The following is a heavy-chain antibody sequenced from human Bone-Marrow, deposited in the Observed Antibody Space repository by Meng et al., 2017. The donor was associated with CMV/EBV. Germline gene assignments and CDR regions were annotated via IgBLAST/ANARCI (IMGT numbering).Heavy chain of an antibody. J-gene: IGHJ5*02. CDR1: GGNFKTYT. CDR3: ARGKGYGDDGYRGSNWFDP. Sequence: VKVSCKASGGNFKTYTITWVRQAPGQGLEWVGRITPKLGITNYSPKFNGRLNLIADQSTRTAYMELNSLRSEDTAIYYCARGKGYGDDGYRGSNWFDPWGQGTLVTVSS. CDR2: ITPKLGIT. V-gene: IGHV1-69*02. D-gene: IGHD5-12*01.